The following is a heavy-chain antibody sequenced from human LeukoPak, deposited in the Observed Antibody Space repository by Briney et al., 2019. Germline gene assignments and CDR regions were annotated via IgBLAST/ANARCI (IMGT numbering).Heavy chain of an antibody. CDR2: IYAGDSET. J-gene: IGHJ5*01. CDR3: ARSVDCRGDGCYPNWIDS. D-gene: IGHD2-15*01. Sequence: GESLKISCKASGYYFTDYWLGWVRQMPGKGLEWMGIIYAGDSETRYSPSFQGQVTISADKSITTAYLQWDSLKASDTAMYYCARSVDCRGDGCYPNWIDSWGQGTLVTVSS. CDR1: GYYFTDYW. V-gene: IGHV5-51*01.